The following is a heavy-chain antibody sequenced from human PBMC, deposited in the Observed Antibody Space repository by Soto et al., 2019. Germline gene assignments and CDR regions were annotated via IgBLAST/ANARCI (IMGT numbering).Heavy chain of an antibody. CDR1: GFTFSSYG. D-gene: IGHD6-19*01. CDR3: AKEGRQWLVLDY. J-gene: IGHJ4*02. Sequence: QVQLVESGGGVVQPGRSLRLSCAASGFTFSSYGMHWVRQAPGKGPEWVAVISYDGSNKYYADSVKGRFTISRDNSKNTLYLQMNSLRAEDTAVYYCAKEGRQWLVLDYWGQGTLVTVSS. CDR2: ISYDGSNK. V-gene: IGHV3-30*18.